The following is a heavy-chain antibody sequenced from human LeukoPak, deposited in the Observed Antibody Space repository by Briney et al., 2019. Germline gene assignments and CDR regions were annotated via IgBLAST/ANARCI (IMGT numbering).Heavy chain of an antibody. CDR1: GFTFS. Sequence: PGGSLRLSCATSGFTFSMHWVRLAPGKGLDWVAVISFDGGNKFYADSVKGRFSISRDNSKNTLHLQMNSLGLDDTAVYFCARGRAGIAAAGFDYWGQGTLVTVSS. J-gene: IGHJ4*02. CDR3: ARGRAGIAAAGFDY. D-gene: IGHD6-13*01. V-gene: IGHV3-30-3*01. CDR2: ISFDGGNK.